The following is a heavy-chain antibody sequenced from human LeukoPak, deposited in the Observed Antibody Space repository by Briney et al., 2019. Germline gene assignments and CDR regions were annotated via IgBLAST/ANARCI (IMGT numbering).Heavy chain of an antibody. D-gene: IGHD3-3*01. CDR1: GLTVSSTY. CDR3: ARDLLEWYFDY. CDR2: IYSGGSS. J-gene: IGHJ4*02. Sequence: PGGSLRLSCAASGLTVSSTYMSWVRQTPGKGLEWVSVIYSGGSSYYADSVKGRFTISRDNSKNTLYLQMNSLRAKDTAVYYCARDLLEWYFDYWGQGTLVTVSS. V-gene: IGHV3-66*01.